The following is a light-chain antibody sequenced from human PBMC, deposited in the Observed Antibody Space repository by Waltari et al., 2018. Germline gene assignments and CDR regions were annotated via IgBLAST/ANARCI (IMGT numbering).Light chain of an antibody. CDR3: ATWDGRVNGVL. V-gene: IGLV1-44*01. J-gene: IGLJ2*01. CDR1: NYNIGSGP. CDR2: SNG. Sequence: QSVLTQAPSVSGTPGQRVTISCSGTNYNIGSGPVNWYQQVPGMSPKLLIYSNGQRPSGVPDRFSGSKSGSSASLAISGLRSWDEADYYCATWDGRVNGVLFGGGTKVTVL.